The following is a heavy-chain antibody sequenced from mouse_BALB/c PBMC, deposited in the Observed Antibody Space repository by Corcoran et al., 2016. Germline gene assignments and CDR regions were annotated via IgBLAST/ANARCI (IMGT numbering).Heavy chain of an antibody. CDR3: ARGDNWAWYLDV. D-gene: IGHD4-1*01. J-gene: IGHJ1*01. CDR2: INPYNGAT. V-gene: IGHV1-26*01. Sequence: EVQLQQSGPELVKPGASVKISCKASGYSFTGYYMHWVKQSHVKSLEWIGRINPYNGATSYNQNFKDKATLTVDKSSSTAYMELHSLTSEDSAVYYCARGDNWAWYLDVWGAGTTVTVSS. CDR1: GYSFTGYY.